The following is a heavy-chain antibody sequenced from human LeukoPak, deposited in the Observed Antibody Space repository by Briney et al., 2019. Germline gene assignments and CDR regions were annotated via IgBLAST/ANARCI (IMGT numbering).Heavy chain of an antibody. Sequence: SSETLSLTCAVSGGSISSSNWWSWVRQPPGKGLEWIGEIYHSGSTNYNPSLKSRVTISVDKCKNQFSLKLSSVTAADTAVYYCARRVVNTPEDYFDYWGQGTLVTVSS. D-gene: IGHD2-15*01. CDR3: ARRVVNTPEDYFDY. J-gene: IGHJ4*02. CDR1: GGSISSSNW. CDR2: IYHSGST. V-gene: IGHV4-4*02.